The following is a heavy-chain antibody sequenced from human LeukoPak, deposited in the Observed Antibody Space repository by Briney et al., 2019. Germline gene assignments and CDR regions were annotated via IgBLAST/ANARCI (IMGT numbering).Heavy chain of an antibody. D-gene: IGHD4-17*01. CDR2: MDSDGRFT. CDR1: GFTLSDYW. CDR3: AKDPNGDYVGAFDF. V-gene: IGHV3-74*01. J-gene: IGHJ3*01. Sequence: GGSLRLSCAASGFTLSDYWMHWVRQAPGKGLMWVSRMDSDGRFTTYADSVKGRFTISRDKSKNTLYLQMNSLRVEDTAVYYCAKDPNGDYVGAFDFWGQGTLVTVSS.